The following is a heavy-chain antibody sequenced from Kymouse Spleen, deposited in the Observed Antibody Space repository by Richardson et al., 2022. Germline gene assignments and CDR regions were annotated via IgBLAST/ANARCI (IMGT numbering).Heavy chain of an antibody. V-gene: IGHV4-4*02. J-gene: IGHJ6*02. D-gene: IGHD3-10*01. CDR1: GGSISSSNW. CDR2: IYHSGST. Sequence: QVQLQESGPGLVKPSGTLSLTCAVSGGSISSSNWWSWVRQPPGKGLEWIGEIYHSGSTNYNPSLKSRVTISVDKSKNQFSLKLSSVTAADTAVYYCARDYYGSGSYYPYYYGMDVWGQGTTVTVSS. CDR3: ARDYYGSGSYYPYYYGMDV.